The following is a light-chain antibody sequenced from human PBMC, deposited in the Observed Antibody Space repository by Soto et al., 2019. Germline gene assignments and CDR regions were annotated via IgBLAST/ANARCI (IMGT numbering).Light chain of an antibody. Sequence: SPSTLSASISDRVTITSRASQTISSWLAWYQQKPGKAPKLLIYEASTLKSGVPSRFSGRGSGTEFTLTISCLQPDDFATYYSQVYKFFSEAFGQGTMVDI. CDR2: EAS. V-gene: IGKV1-5*03. J-gene: IGKJ1*01. CDR3: QVYKFFSEA. CDR1: QTISSW.